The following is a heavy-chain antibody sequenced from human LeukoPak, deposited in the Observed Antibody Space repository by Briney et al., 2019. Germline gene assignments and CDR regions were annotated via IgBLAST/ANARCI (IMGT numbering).Heavy chain of an antibody. CDR1: GGSISSGGYS. D-gene: IGHD1-26*01. V-gene: IGHV4-30-2*01. Sequence: SETLSLTCAVSGGSISSGGYSWSWIRQPPAKGLEWIGYIYHSGSTYYNPSLKSRVTISVDRSKNQFSLKLSSVTAADTAVYYCARVPSVGEHYFDYWGQGTLVTVSS. CDR3: ARVPSVGEHYFDY. CDR2: IYHSGST. J-gene: IGHJ4*02.